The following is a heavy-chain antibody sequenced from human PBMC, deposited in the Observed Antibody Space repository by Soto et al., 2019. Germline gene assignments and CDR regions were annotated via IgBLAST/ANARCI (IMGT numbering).Heavy chain of an antibody. CDR1: GYTFTSYY. CDR3: ARYGDSLTLSDY. V-gene: IGHV1-46*01. J-gene: IGHJ4*02. CDR2: INPTGGST. Sequence: ASVKVSCKASGYTFTSYYIHWVRQAPGQGLEWMGIINPTGGSTTYAQKFQGRITMTSDTSTSTVYMELSSLRSEDTAVYYCARYGDSLTLSDYWGQGTLVTGSS. D-gene: IGHD4-17*01.